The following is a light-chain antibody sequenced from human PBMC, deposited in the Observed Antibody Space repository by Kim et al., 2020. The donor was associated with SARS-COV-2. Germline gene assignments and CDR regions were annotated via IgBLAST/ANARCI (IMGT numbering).Light chain of an antibody. CDR3: QVWDSSTVV. Sequence: SVARGQTAMITCGGNNIGSKNVHWYQQKPGQAPVLVIYRDSNRPSGIPERFSGSNSGNTATLTISRAQAGDEADYYCQVWDSSTVVFGGGTQLTVL. J-gene: IGLJ2*01. CDR1: NIGSKN. CDR2: RDS. V-gene: IGLV3-9*01.